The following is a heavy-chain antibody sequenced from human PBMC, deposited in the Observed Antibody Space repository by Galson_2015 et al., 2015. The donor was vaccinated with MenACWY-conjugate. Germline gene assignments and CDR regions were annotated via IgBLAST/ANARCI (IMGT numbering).Heavy chain of an antibody. CDR1: GITFSHCG. CDR3: AWGRNPTVKSMYLDY. Sequence: SLRLSCAASGITFSHCGMNWVRQAPGKGLEWISYISPGSGIIYYADSAKGRFTISRDDAKNSLFLQISSLRDEGTAVYYCAWGRNPTVKSMYLDYWGQGTLVTVSS. CDR2: ISPGSGII. J-gene: IGHJ4*02. V-gene: IGHV3-48*02. D-gene: IGHD1-14*01.